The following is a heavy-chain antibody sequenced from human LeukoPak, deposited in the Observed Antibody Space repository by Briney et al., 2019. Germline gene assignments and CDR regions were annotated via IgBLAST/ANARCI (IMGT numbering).Heavy chain of an antibody. Sequence: GGSLRLSCAASGFTFSSYAMHWVRQAPGKGLEWVAVISYDGSNKYYADSVKGRFTISRDNSKNTLYLQMNSLRAEDTAVYYCARDRNSSSWPQYFQHWGQGTLVTVSS. CDR1: GFTFSSYA. CDR3: ARDRNSSSWPQYFQH. J-gene: IGHJ1*01. D-gene: IGHD6-13*01. V-gene: IGHV3-30-3*01. CDR2: ISYDGSNK.